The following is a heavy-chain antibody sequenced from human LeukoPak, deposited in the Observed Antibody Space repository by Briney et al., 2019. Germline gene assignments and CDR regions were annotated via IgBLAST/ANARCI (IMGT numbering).Heavy chain of an antibody. CDR1: EFTFSNYA. Sequence: GGSLRLSCAASEFTFSNYAMNWVRQAPGKGLEWVSGISGSGGSTYYADSVKGRFTISRDNAKNTLYLQMNSLRAEDTAVYYCARDRRAYNWFDPWGQGTLVTVSS. CDR3: ARDRRAYNWFDP. J-gene: IGHJ5*02. V-gene: IGHV3-23*01. CDR2: ISGSGGST.